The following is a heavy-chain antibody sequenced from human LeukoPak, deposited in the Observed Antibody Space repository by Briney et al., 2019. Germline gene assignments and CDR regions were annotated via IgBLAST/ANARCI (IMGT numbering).Heavy chain of an antibody. Sequence: PGGSLRLSCAASGFTFSTYDMHWVRQVTGKGLEWVSAIGPGEDTYYLGSVKGRFTISRENAKNVLYLQMSSLRVEDTAVYYCVREIRETVITRHYYYGIDVWGQGTTVTVSS. CDR2: IGPGEDT. V-gene: IGHV3-13*04. D-gene: IGHD1-7*01. CDR3: VREIRETVITRHYYYGIDV. J-gene: IGHJ6*02. CDR1: GFTFSTYD.